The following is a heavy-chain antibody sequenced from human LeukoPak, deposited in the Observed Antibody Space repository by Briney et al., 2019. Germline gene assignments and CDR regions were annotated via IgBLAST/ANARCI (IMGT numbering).Heavy chain of an antibody. J-gene: IGHJ5*02. Sequence: SVKVSCKASGCTFSSYAISWVRQAPGQGLEWMGRIIPILGIANYAQKFQGRVTITADKSTSTAYMELSSLRSEDTAVYYCARDPGIAVAGQTNWFDPWGQGTLVTVSS. CDR1: GCTFSSYA. D-gene: IGHD6-19*01. CDR3: ARDPGIAVAGQTNWFDP. CDR2: IIPILGIA. V-gene: IGHV1-69*04.